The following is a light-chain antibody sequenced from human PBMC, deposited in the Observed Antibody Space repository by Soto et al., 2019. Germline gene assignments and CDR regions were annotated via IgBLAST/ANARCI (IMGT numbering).Light chain of an antibody. CDR1: QSLLHRDGRTY. J-gene: IGKJ5*01. CDR2: EVS. Sequence: DIVMTQTPLSLSVTPGQPATISCKSSQSLLHRDGRTYLSWYLQKPGQPPQLLSYEVSNRFSGVPARFSGSGSGTDLTLNISRVEAEDVGVYYCMQSILLPRTFGQGTLLDIK. CDR3: MQSILLPRT. V-gene: IGKV2D-29*01.